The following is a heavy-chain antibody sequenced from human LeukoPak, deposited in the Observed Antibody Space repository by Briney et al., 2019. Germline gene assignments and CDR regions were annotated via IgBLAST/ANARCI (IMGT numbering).Heavy chain of an antibody. V-gene: IGHV4-61*01. CDR1: GGPVSGSSYY. Sequence: SETLSLTCTVSGGPVSGSSYYWTWIRHPPGKGLEWTGYIYYTGGTNYNPSLKSRVTISVDRSKNQFSLRLSSVTAADTAVYYCARGRAYYDSSGYFDYWGQGTLVTVSS. J-gene: IGHJ4*02. CDR3: ARGRAYYDSSGYFDY. D-gene: IGHD3-22*01. CDR2: IYYTGGT.